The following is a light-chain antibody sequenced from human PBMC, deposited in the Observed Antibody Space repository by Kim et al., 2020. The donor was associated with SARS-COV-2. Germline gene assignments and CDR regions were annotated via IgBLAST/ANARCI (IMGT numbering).Light chain of an antibody. J-gene: IGKJ1*01. CDR2: AAS. Sequence: YEFVGDRVTITCRASQGISNYLAWYQQKPGKVPKLLIYAASTLRSGVPSRFSGSGSGTDFTLTISSLQPEDVATYYCQKYNSAPTFGQGTTVDIK. CDR1: QGISNY. CDR3: QKYNSAPT. V-gene: IGKV1-27*01.